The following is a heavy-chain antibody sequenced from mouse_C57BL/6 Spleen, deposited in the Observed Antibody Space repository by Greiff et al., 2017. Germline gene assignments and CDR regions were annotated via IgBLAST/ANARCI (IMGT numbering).Heavy chain of an antibody. CDR2: IDPANGNT. CDR3: ARRSNMVTLDY. D-gene: IGHD2-2*01. Sequence: QVQLKQPGPELVKPGASVKLSCKASGYTFTSSWITGVKQRPGQGLEWIGEIDPANGNTNYNQKFKGKATLTVDTSSSTAYMQLSSLTSEDSAVYYCARRSNMVTLDYWGQGTTLTVSS. V-gene: IGHV1-50*01. J-gene: IGHJ2*01. CDR1: GYTFTSSW.